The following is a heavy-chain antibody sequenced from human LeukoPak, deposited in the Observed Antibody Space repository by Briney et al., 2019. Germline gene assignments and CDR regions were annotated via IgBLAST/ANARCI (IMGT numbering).Heavy chain of an antibody. CDR3: ARVGGSSSGVSLNYYYGMDV. Sequence: PGGSLRLSCAASGFTVSSNYMSWVRQAPGKGLEWVSVIYSGGSTYYADSVKGRFTISRDNSKNTLYLQMNSLRAEDTAVYYCARVGGSSSGVSLNYYYGMDVWGQGTTVTVSS. J-gene: IGHJ6*02. CDR1: GFTVSSNY. CDR2: IYSGGST. D-gene: IGHD6-6*01. V-gene: IGHV3-53*01.